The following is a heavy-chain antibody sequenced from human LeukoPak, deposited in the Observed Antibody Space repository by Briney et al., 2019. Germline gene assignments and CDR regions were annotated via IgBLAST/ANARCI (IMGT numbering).Heavy chain of an antibody. CDR3: ATVSSIVVVPAAIRTFDY. J-gene: IGHJ4*02. Sequence: ASVKLSCKVSGYTLTELTMHWVRHGPGKGLEWMGGFDLEDGDTIYAQKFQGRVTMTDDTATDTAYQEPSRLSSEATAVYYCATVSSIVVVPAAIRTFDYWGQGTLVTVSS. D-gene: IGHD2-2*01. V-gene: IGHV1-24*01. CDR1: GYTLTELT. CDR2: FDLEDGDT.